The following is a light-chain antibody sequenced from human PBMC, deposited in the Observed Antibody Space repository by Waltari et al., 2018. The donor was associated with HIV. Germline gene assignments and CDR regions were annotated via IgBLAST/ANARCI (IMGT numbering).Light chain of an antibody. CDR2: DVI. J-gene: IGLJ2*01. V-gene: IGLV2-8*01. CDR3: SSHAGSKVV. Sequence: QSALTQPPSASGSPGQSVTLSCTGTSSDVGGYNYVSGHQQPPGKAPKLMIYDVIKRPSGVPDRFSGSKSGNTASLTVSGLQPEDEADYYCSSHAGSKVVFGGGTRLTVL. CDR1: SSDVGGYNY.